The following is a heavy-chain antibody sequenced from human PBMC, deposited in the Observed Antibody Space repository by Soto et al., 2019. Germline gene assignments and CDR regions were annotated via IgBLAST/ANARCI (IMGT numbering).Heavy chain of an antibody. J-gene: IGHJ5*02. CDR2: IIPIFGTA. D-gene: IGHD6-6*01. CDR1: GGTFSSYA. Sequence: QVQLVQSGAEVKKPGSSVKVSCKASGGTFSSYAISWVRQAPGQGLEWMGGIIPIFGTANYAQKFQGRVTITADESTSTAYRELSSLRSEDTAVYYCARENSSSFVLNGCFDPWGQGTLVTVSS. V-gene: IGHV1-69*01. CDR3: ARENSSSFVLNGCFDP.